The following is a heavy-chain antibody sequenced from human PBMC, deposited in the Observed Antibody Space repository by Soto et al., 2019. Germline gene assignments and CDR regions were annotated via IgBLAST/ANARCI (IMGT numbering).Heavy chain of an antibody. Sequence: EVRLLESGGGLVQPGGSLRLSCAASGFTFRASPMSWVRQAPGRGLEWVSGISAGGGTTYYADSVKGRFTISRDNSKNTVYLQMDSLRGEDTAVYTCAKVYGSETKSYYFDYWGQGTLVTVSS. V-gene: IGHV3-23*01. CDR2: ISAGGGTT. CDR3: AKVYGSETKSYYFDY. CDR1: GFTFRASP. J-gene: IGHJ4*02. D-gene: IGHD3-10*01.